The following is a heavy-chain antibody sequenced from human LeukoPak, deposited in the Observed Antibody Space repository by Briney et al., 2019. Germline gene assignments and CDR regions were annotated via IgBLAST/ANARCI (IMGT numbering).Heavy chain of an antibody. J-gene: IGHJ4*02. CDR2: INHSGST. CDR3: ARVLPHEVVVPAAAQYYFDY. V-gene: IGHV4-34*01. Sequence: SETLSLTCAVYGGSFSGYYWSWIRQPPGKGLEWIGEINHSGSTNYNPSLKGRVTISVDTSKNQFSLKLSSVTAADTAVYYCARVLPHEVVVPAAAQYYFDYWGQGTLVTVSS. D-gene: IGHD2-2*01. CDR1: GGSFSGYY.